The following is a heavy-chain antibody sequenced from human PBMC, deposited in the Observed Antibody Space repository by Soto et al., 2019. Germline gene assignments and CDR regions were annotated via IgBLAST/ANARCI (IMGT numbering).Heavy chain of an antibody. CDR1: GCSLSSHA. V-gene: IGHV3-23*01. CDR2: ISGSGGST. CDR3: AKEPLNDSSGYYPPGLEYGMAV. D-gene: IGHD3-22*01. J-gene: IGHJ6*02. Sequence: GSLRLSSAVSGCSLSSHAMSWVRQAPGKGLEWVSAISGSGGSTYYADSVKGRFTISRDNSKNTLYLQLNSLRAEDTAVYYCAKEPLNDSSGYYPPGLEYGMAVWGQGTTVT.